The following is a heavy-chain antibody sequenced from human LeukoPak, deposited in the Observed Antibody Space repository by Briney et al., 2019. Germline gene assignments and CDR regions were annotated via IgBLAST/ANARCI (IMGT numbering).Heavy chain of an antibody. CDR1: GFMFSSNW. CDR2: ISGSGDSR. Sequence: GGSLRLSCAASGFMFSSNWMSWVRQAPGKGLEWVSAISGSGDSRYYADSVKGRFTISRDNSKNTLYLQMNSLRVEDTAVYYCAKVVHGNYWGQGTLVTVSS. D-gene: IGHD2-15*01. CDR3: AKVVHGNY. J-gene: IGHJ4*02. V-gene: IGHV3-23*01.